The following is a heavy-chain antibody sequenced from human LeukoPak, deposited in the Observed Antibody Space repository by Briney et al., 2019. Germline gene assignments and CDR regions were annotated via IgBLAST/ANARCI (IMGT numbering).Heavy chain of an antibody. Sequence: SVKVSCKASGGTFSSYAISWVRQAPGQGLEWMGRIIPIFGTANYAQKFQGRVTITTDESTSTAYMELSSLRSEDTAVYYCARGPPHCAGGSCYSDYWGQGTLVTVSS. D-gene: IGHD2-8*02. V-gene: IGHV1-69*05. CDR1: GGTFSSYA. J-gene: IGHJ4*02. CDR3: ARGPPHCAGGSCYSDY. CDR2: IIPIFGTA.